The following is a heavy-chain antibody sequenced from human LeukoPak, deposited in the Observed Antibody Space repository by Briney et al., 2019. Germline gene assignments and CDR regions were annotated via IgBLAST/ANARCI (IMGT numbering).Heavy chain of an antibody. CDR3: AKSGSGGSAYYYYYYMDV. CDR2: ISWDGGST. Sequence: PGGSLRLSCAASGFTFSSYWMHWVRQAPGKGLEWVSLISWDGGSTYYADSVKGRFTISRDNSKNSLYLQMNSLRAEDTALYYCAKSGSGGSAYYYYYYMDVWGKGTTVTVSS. CDR1: GFTFSSYW. D-gene: IGHD2-15*01. V-gene: IGHV3-43D*03. J-gene: IGHJ6*03.